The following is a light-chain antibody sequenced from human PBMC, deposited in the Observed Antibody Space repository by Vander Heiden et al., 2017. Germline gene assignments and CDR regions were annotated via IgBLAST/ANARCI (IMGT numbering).Light chain of an antibody. CDR2: DAT. Sequence: AIQLTQSPSSLSTSVGARVTITCRASQGITSALAWYQQKPGKRPELLIYDATSLETGVPLRFSGSGSGTDFTLTISSLQPEEAATYFCQQFSIYPRTFGQGTKLEIK. V-gene: IGKV1-13*02. CDR3: QQFSIYPRT. CDR1: QGITSA. J-gene: IGKJ2*01.